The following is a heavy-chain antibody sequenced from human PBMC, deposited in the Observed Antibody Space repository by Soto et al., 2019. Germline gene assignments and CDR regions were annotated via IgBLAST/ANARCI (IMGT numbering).Heavy chain of an antibody. CDR1: GYIFTGYY. CDR3: ARSVVARGGGLDY. D-gene: IGHD2-15*01. V-gene: IGHV1-2*02. J-gene: IGHJ4*02. CDR2: INPNSGGT. Sequence: QVHLVQSGAEVKGPGASVKVSCKASGYIFTGYYLHWVRQAPGQGLQWMGRINPNSGGTKFAQMFQGRVTMTRDTSTSTAYMELSNMRSDDTAIYYCARSVVARGGGLDYWGQGTLVTVSS.